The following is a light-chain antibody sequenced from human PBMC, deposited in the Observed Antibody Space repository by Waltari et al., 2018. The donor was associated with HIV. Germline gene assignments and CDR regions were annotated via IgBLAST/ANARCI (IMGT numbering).Light chain of an antibody. CDR1: SSDVGGYNY. CDR3: SSYTSSSTPYV. CDR2: EVS. Sequence: QSALTQPASVSGSPGQSITISCTGNSSDVGGYNYVSCYQQPPGKAPKLMIYEVSNRPSGVSNRFSGSKSGNTASLTISGLQAEDEADYYCSSYTSSSTPYVFGTGTKVTVL. V-gene: IGLV2-14*01. J-gene: IGLJ1*01.